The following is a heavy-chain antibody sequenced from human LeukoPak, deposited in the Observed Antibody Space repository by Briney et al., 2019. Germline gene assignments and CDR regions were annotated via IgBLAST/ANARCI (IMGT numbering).Heavy chain of an antibody. V-gene: IGHV5-51*01. CDR3: ASHSYSSSFDN. J-gene: IGHJ4*02. CDR2: IYPGDSET. CDR1: GYTFTSYW. Sequence: GESLKISCKGSGYTFTSYWIGWVRQMPGKGLEWMGVIYPGDSETGYSPSFQGQVTISADKSISTAYLQWSSLRASDTAIYYCASHSYSSSFDNWGQGTLVTVSS. D-gene: IGHD6-13*01.